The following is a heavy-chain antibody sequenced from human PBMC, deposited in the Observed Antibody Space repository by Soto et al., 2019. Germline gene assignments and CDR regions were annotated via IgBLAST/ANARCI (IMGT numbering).Heavy chain of an antibody. Sequence: EVQLVESGGGLVKPGEPLRLSCAVSGFTFSDAWMTWVRQAPGKGLEWVGRIKGKDDAGATDYAAPVKGRFTISKDESKNTLFLQMNSLKVEDAALYYCTWMTTVTKMTYWGQGTLVTVSS. V-gene: IGHV3-15*01. CDR3: TWMTTVTKMTY. D-gene: IGHD4-17*01. CDR1: GFTFSDAW. CDR2: IKGKDDAGAT. J-gene: IGHJ4*02.